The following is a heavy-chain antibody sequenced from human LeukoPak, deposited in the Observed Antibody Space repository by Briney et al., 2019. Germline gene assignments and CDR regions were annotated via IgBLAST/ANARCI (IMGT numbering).Heavy chain of an antibody. CDR3: AGSSTAFDY. CDR1: GFTFSSYA. Sequence: PGGSLRLSCAASGFTFSSYAMHWVRQAPGKGLEWVAVISYDGSNKYYADSVKGRFTISRDNSKNTLYLQMNSLRAEDTAVYYCAGSSTAFDYWGQGTLVTVSS. V-gene: IGHV3-30-3*01. CDR2: ISYDGSNK. D-gene: IGHD6-13*01. J-gene: IGHJ4*02.